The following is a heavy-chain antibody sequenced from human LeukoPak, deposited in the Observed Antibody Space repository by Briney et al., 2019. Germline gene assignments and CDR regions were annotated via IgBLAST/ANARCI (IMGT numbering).Heavy chain of an antibody. CDR1: GFTFSTHS. Sequence: PGGSLRLSCAVSGFTFSTHSMNWFRQAPGKGLEWVSYIISSSNTIYYADSVRGRFTISRDNAKNSLYLQMNSLRAEDTAVYYCARAVGHGSGSPRMDVWGKGTTVTVSS. D-gene: IGHD3-10*01. CDR2: IISSSNTI. J-gene: IGHJ6*04. V-gene: IGHV3-48*01. CDR3: ARAVGHGSGSPRMDV.